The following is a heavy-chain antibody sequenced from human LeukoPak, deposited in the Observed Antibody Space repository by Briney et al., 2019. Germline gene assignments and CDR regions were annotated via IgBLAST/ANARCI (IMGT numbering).Heavy chain of an antibody. J-gene: IGHJ5*02. CDR1: GGSIGSGGYY. V-gene: IGHV4-31*03. CDR3: ARDGGSWGVVDP. Sequence: PSETLSLTCTVSGGSIGSGGYYWSWIRQHPGKGLEWIGYIYYSGSTYYNPSLKSRVTISVDTSKNQFSLKLSSVTPEDTAVYYCARDGGSWGVVDPWGQGTLVTVSS. D-gene: IGHD2-15*01. CDR2: IYYSGST.